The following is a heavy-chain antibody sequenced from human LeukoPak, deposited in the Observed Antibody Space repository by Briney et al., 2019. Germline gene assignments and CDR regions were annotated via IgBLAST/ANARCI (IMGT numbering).Heavy chain of an antibody. CDR2: ITGDSNTI. CDR3: ARDRMGGTFDY. J-gene: IGHJ4*02. D-gene: IGHD2-15*01. Sequence: GGSLRLSCAASGFAFSPYAMNWVRQAPGKGLEWVSFITGDSNTIYYADSMKGRFTVSRDHAEHSLYLQMNSLSAEDTAVYYCARDRMGGTFDYWGQGTLVTVSS. V-gene: IGHV3-48*01. CDR1: GFAFSPYA.